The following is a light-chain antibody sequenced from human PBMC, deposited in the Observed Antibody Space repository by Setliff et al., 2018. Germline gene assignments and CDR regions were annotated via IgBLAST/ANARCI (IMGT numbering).Light chain of an antibody. CDR1: SRDVGSSTF. J-gene: IGLJ1*01. Sequence: QSALTQPPSASGSPGQSLIISCTGTSRDVGSSTFVPWYQQHPGKAPKLLIYEISKRPSGVPDRFSGSKSGNTASLTVSGLQAEDEADYYCSSYAGTNNPYVFGSGT. CDR2: EIS. CDR3: SSYAGTNNPYV. V-gene: IGLV2-8*01.